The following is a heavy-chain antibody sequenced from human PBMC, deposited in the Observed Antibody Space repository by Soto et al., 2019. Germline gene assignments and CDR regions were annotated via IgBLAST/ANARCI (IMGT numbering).Heavy chain of an antibody. CDR3: ARRGMPTAVRGFDI. CDR2: ISDSGIT. Sequence: SETLSLTCTVSGASITRGGYYWGWIRQLPGKGLEWIGYISDSGITYYSSSLQSRLTISVDTSQRHFSLSLTSVTVADTAMYFCARRGMPTAVRGFDIWGQGTMVTVSS. D-gene: IGHD3-10*01. J-gene: IGHJ3*02. CDR1: GASITRGGYY. V-gene: IGHV4-31*03.